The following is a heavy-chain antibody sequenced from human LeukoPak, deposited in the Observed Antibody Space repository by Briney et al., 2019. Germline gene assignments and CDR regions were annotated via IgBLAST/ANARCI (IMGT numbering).Heavy chain of an antibody. CDR1: GFTFSDYD. V-gene: IGHV3-11*01. J-gene: IGHJ6*02. Sequence: PGGSLRLSCAASGFTFSDYDMTWIRQAPGKGLEWVSYISSSGSTIYYADSVKGRFTISRDNAKNSLYLQVNSLRAEDTAVYYCARVRSAFYYGLDVWGQGTTVTVSS. CDR2: ISSSGSTI. CDR3: ARVRSAFYYGLDV.